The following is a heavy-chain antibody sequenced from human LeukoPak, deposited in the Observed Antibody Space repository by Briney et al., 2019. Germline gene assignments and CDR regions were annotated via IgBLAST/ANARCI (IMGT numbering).Heavy chain of an antibody. Sequence: ASVKVSCKASGYTFINYAISWVRQAPGQGLEWMGWISVYKGNTNYAQKVQGRVTTTTDTSTRTAYMELRNLRSDDTAVYYCARGGGYCSSTSCSNFDYWGQGTLVTVSS. V-gene: IGHV1-18*01. CDR1: GYTFINYA. D-gene: IGHD2-2*01. CDR3: ARGGGYCSSTSCSNFDY. J-gene: IGHJ4*02. CDR2: ISVYKGNT.